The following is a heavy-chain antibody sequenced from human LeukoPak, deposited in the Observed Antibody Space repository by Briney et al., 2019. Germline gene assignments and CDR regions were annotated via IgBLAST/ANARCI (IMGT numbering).Heavy chain of an antibody. J-gene: IGHJ4*02. V-gene: IGHV4-59*08. CDR1: GGSISSYY. D-gene: IGHD2-2*01. Sequence: SETLSLTCTVSGGSISSYYWSWIRQPPGKGLEWIGHIYYSGSTNYNPSLKSRVTISVDTSKNQFSLKLSSVTAADTAVYYCARSFMGSTDYWGQGTLVTVSS. CDR3: ARSFMGSTDY. CDR2: IYYSGST.